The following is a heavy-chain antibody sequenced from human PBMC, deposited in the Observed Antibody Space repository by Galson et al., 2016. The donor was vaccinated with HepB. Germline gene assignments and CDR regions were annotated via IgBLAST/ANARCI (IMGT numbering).Heavy chain of an antibody. J-gene: IGHJ4*02. Sequence: SLRLSCAASGFSFSSYEMNWVRQAPGKGLEWVAYISSSGSNIFYADSVKGRFTVTRDNANNSLYLQMSSLRAEDTAVYYCARVAVTMIVVVISRESYFDNWGQGTLVTVSS. CDR2: ISSSGSNI. D-gene: IGHD3-22*01. CDR1: GFSFSSYE. V-gene: IGHV3-48*03. CDR3: ARVAVTMIVVVISRESYFDN.